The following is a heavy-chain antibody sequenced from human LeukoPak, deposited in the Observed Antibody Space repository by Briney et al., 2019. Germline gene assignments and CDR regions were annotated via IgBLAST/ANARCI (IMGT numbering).Heavy chain of an antibody. J-gene: IGHJ6*02. Sequence: GGSLGLSCATSGFTFSSYGMSWVRQAPGKRLEWVSSISGSDGSTYYADSVKGRFTISRDNSKNTLYLQMNSLRVEDTAVYYCARARQYDSWSGYTRYYYYGMDVWGQGTTVTVSS. CDR3: ARARQYDSWSGYTRYYYYGMDV. V-gene: IGHV3-23*01. CDR1: GFTFSSYG. CDR2: ISGSDGST. D-gene: IGHD3-3*01.